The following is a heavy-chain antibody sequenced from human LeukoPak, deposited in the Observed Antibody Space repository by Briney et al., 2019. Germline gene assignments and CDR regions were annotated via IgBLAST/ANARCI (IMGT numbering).Heavy chain of an antibody. D-gene: IGHD1-26*01. Sequence: SETLSLTCTVSGGSVYSYYWHWIRQPPGKGLEWIGYIYYSGSTNYNPSLKSRVTISVDTSKNQFSLKLSSVTAADTAVYYCARGQAASGSYEFDYWGQGTLVTVSS. J-gene: IGHJ4*02. CDR2: IYYSGST. CDR1: GGSVYSYY. CDR3: ARGQAASGSYEFDY. V-gene: IGHV4-59*02.